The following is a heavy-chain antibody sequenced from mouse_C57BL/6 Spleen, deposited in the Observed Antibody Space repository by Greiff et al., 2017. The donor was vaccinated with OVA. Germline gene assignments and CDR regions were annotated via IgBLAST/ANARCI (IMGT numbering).Heavy chain of an antibody. CDR2: IYPSDSET. Sequence: QVQLQQPGAELVRPGSSVKLSCKASGYTFTSYWMDWVKQRPGQGLEWIGNIYPSDSETHYNQKFKDKATLTVDKSSSTAYMQLSSLTSEDSAVYYCARRSYDYLYAMDYWGQGTSVTVSS. J-gene: IGHJ4*01. D-gene: IGHD2-4*01. CDR3: ARRSYDYLYAMDY. CDR1: GYTFTSYW. V-gene: IGHV1-61*01.